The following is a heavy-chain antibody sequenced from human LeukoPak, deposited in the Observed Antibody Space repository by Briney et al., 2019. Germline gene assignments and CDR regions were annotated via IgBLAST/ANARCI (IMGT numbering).Heavy chain of an antibody. V-gene: IGHV4-34*01. CDR2: INHSGST. Sequence: PSETLSLTCAVYGGSFSGYYWSWIRQPPGKGLEWIGEINHSGSTNCNPSLKSRVTISVDTSKKQFSLKLSSVTAADTAVYYCARGWDIVVVPAAMSLDYYYYGMDVWGKGTTVTVSS. CDR1: GGSFSGYY. J-gene: IGHJ6*04. CDR3: ARGWDIVVVPAAMSLDYYYYGMDV. D-gene: IGHD2-2*01.